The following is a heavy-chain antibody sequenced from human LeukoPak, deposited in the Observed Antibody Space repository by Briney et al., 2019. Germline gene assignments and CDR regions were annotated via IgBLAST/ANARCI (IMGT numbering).Heavy chain of an antibody. CDR1: GGSISSYY. V-gene: IGHV4-4*09. CDR2: IYTSGST. D-gene: IGHD3-3*01. Sequence: PSETLSLTCTVSGGSISSYYWSWIRQPPGKGLEWIGYIYTSGSTNYNPSLKSRVTISVDTSKNQFSLKLSSVTAADTAVYYCARTYYDFWSGYGNYYYYMDVWGKGTTVTVSS. J-gene: IGHJ6*03. CDR3: ARTYYDFWSGYGNYYYYMDV.